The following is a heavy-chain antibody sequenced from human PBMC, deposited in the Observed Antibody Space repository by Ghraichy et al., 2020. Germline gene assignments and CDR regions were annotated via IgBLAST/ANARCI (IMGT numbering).Heavy chain of an antibody. CDR1: GFTFISYR. CDR3: VRDLAYYDILTGYYYYYGMDV. Sequence: GGSLRLSCAASGFTFISYRMNWVRQAPGKGLEWVSFIDSSSSYIEYADSVKGRFTISRDNAKNSLYLQMNSLRAEDTAVYYCVRDLAYYDILTGYYYYYGMDVWGQGTTVTVSS. CDR2: IDSSSSYI. J-gene: IGHJ6*02. V-gene: IGHV3-21*01. D-gene: IGHD3-9*01.